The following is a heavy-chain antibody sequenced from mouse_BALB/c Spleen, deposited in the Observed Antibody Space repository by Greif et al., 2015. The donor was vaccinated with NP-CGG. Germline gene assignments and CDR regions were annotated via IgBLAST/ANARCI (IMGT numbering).Heavy chain of an antibody. Sequence: EVKLMESGAELVKPGASVKLSCTASGFNIKDTYMHWVKQRPEQGLEWIGRIDPANGNTKYDPKFQGKATITADTSSNTAYLQLSSVTSEDTAVYYCARWDWYFDVWGAGTTVTVSS. J-gene: IGHJ1*01. CDR3: ARWDWYFDV. V-gene: IGHV14-3*02. CDR1: GFNIKDTY. CDR2: IDPANGNT.